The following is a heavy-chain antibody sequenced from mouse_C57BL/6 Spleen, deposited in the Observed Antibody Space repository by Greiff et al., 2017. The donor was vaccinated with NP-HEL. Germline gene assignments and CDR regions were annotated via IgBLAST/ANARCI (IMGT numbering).Heavy chain of an antibody. J-gene: IGHJ4*01. D-gene: IGHD1-1*01. CDR3: ARSLFYDSYAMDY. CDR1: GFTFTDYY. V-gene: IGHV7-3*01. Sequence: EVKVVESGGGLVQPGGSLSLSCAASGFTFTDYYMSWVRQPPGKALEWLGFIRNKANGYTTEYSASVKGRFTISRDNSQSILYLQMNALRAEDSATYYCARSLFYDSYAMDYWGQGTSVTVSS. CDR2: IRNKANGYTT.